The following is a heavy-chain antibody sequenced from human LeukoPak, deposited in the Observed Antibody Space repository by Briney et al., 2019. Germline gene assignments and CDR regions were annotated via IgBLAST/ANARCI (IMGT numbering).Heavy chain of an antibody. CDR3: ARVKMSVVRGVWDGMDV. D-gene: IGHD3-10*01. V-gene: IGHV3-66*01. CDR2: IYSGGST. Sequence: PGGSLRLSCAASGFTVSSNYMSWVRQAPGKGLEWVSVIYSGGSTYYADSVKGRFTISRDNSKNTLYLQMNSLGAEDTAVYYCARVKMSVVRGVWDGMDVWGQGTTVTVSS. J-gene: IGHJ6*02. CDR1: GFTVSSNY.